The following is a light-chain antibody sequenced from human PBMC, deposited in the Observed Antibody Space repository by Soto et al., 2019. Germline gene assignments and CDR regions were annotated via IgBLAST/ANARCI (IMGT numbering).Light chain of an antibody. CDR2: AAF. J-gene: IGKJ4*01. Sequence: DVQMTQSPSSVSASVGDRVTLTCRASQVISNSLAWYQQKPGKAPRLLIYAAFNLQGGVPSRVSGSGSGTDFFLTISSLQPEDFATYYCQQAYIFPFSFGGGTKVDIK. CDR3: QQAYIFPFS. CDR1: QVISNS. V-gene: IGKV1-12*02.